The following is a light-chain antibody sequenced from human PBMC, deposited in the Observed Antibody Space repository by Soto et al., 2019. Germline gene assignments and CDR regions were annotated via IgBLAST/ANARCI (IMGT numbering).Light chain of an antibody. CDR2: DAS. CDR3: QQFSSYPLT. Sequence: EFVLTQSPGTLSLSPGERATLSCRASQTIRNNYLAWYQQKPGQAPRLLIYDASSRATGIPDRFRGGGSGTDFTLTTSRLEPEDFAVYYCQQFSSYPLTFGGGTKVDI. CDR1: QTIRNNY. V-gene: IGKV3-20*01. J-gene: IGKJ4*01.